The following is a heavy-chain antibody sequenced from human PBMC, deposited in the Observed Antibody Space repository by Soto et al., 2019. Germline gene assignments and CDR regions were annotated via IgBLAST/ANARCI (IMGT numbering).Heavy chain of an antibody. Sequence: GGSLRLSCAASGFTFSDYYMSWIRQAPGKGLEWISYISSSSSYTNYADSVKGRFTISRDNAKKSLYLQMNSLRAEDTAVYYCASQRVEMATFLFDYWGQGPLVTVYS. V-gene: IGHV3-11*06. CDR2: ISSSSSYT. D-gene: IGHD5-12*01. CDR1: GFTFSDYY. J-gene: IGHJ4*02. CDR3: ASQRVEMATFLFDY.